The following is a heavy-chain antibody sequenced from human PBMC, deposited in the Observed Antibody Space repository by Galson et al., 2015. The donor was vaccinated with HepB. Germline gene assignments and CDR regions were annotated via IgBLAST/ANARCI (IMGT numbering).Heavy chain of an antibody. D-gene: IGHD3-3*01. CDR3: ARAHDFWSGYYPRHPFDY. Sequence: SLRLSCAVSGFTFSNYSMNWVRQAPGKGLEWVSSISSSSSYIYYADSVKGRFTISRDNAKNSLYLQMNSLRAEDTAVYYCARAHDFWSGYYPRHPFDYWGQGTLVTVSS. V-gene: IGHV3-21*01. J-gene: IGHJ4*02. CDR1: GFTFSNYS. CDR2: ISSSSSYI.